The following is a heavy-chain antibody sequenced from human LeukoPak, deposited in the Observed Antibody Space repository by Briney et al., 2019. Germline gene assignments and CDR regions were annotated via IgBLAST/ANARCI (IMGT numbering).Heavy chain of an antibody. CDR1: GYTFTGYY. CDR2: INPNSGGT. D-gene: IGHD3-22*01. J-gene: IGHJ5*02. CDR3: ARGRYYYDSSGFSNWFDP. Sequence: ASVKVSCKASGYTFTGYYMHWVRQAPGRGLEWMGRINPNSGGTNYAQKFQGRVTMIRDTSISTAYMELSRLRSDDTAVYYCARGRYYYDSSGFSNWFDPWGQGTLVTVSS. V-gene: IGHV1-2*06.